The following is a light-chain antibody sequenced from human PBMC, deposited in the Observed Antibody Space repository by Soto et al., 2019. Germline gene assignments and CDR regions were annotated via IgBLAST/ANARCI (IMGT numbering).Light chain of an antibody. CDR2: DVS. CDR1: SSDVGAYNS. Sequence: QSVLTQPASVSGSPGQSITISCTGTSSDVGAYNSVCWYQQHPGKAPKLMIYDVSNRPSGVSNRFSGSKSGKTASLTISGLQAEDEADYYCSSYTSDSTLVFGGGTKVTVL. CDR3: SSYTSDSTLV. V-gene: IGLV2-14*01. J-gene: IGLJ2*01.